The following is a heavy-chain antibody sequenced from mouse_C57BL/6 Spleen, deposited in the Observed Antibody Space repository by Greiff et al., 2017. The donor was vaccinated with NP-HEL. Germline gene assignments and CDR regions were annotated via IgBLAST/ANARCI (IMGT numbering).Heavy chain of an antibody. CDR2: ISYDGSN. J-gene: IGHJ3*01. V-gene: IGHV3-6*01. D-gene: IGHD2-4*01. CDR1: GYSITSGYY. Sequence: EVKLMESGPGLVKPSQSLSLTCSVTGYSITSGYYWNWIRQFPGNKLEWMGYISYDGSNNYNPSLKNRISITRDTSKNQFFLKLNSVTTEDTATYYCAREGDYSAWFAYWGQGTLVTVSA. CDR3: AREGDYSAWFAY.